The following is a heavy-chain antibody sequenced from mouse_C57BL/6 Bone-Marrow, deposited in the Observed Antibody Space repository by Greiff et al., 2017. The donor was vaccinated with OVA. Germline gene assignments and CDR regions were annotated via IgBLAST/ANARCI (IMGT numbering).Heavy chain of an antibody. Sequence: DVQLVESGGGLVQPKGSLKLSCAASGFTFNTYAMHWVRQAPGKGLEWVARIRSKSSNYATYYADSVKDRFTISRDDSQIMLYLQMNNLKTEDTAMYDCVRDRANYCGSSSWALDYWGQGTSVTVSS. CDR2: IRSKSSNYAT. D-gene: IGHD1-1*01. CDR1: GFTFNTYA. CDR3: VRDRANYCGSSSWALDY. J-gene: IGHJ4*01. V-gene: IGHV10-3*01.